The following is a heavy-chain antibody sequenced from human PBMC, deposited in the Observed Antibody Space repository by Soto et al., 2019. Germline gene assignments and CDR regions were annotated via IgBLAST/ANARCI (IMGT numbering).Heavy chain of an antibody. CDR3: AKDREGAAAGPTAFDY. CDR1: GFTFSSYG. D-gene: IGHD6-13*01. V-gene: IGHV3-30*18. CDR2: ISYDGSNK. Sequence: QVQLVESGGGLVQPGRSLRLSCAASGFTFSSYGMHWVRQAPGKGLEWVAVISYDGSNKYYADSVKGRFTISRDNSKNTLYLQMNSLRAEDTAVYYCAKDREGAAAGPTAFDYWGQGTLVTVSS. J-gene: IGHJ4*02.